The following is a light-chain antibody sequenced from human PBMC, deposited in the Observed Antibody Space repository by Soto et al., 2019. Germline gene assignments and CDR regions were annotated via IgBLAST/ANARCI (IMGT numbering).Light chain of an antibody. Sequence: EIVLTQSPATLSLSPGERATLSCRASQSLSSYLAWYQQKPGQAPRLLIYDASNRATGIPARFSGSGSGTDFTLTISSLEPEAFAVYYCQQRSNWPPLTFGGGPKVEIK. V-gene: IGKV3-11*01. CDR3: QQRSNWPPLT. CDR1: QSLSSY. J-gene: IGKJ4*01. CDR2: DAS.